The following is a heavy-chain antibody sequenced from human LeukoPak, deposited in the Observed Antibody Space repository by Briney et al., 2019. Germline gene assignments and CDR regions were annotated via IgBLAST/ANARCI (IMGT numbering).Heavy chain of an antibody. Sequence: SETLSLTCTVSGGSISSYYWSWIRQPPGKGLEWIGYIYYSGSTNYNPSLKSRVTISVDTSKNQFSLKLSSVTVADTAVYYCARFLHGGNSIAFDIWGQGTMVTVSS. V-gene: IGHV4-59*01. CDR1: GGSISSYY. D-gene: IGHD4-23*01. CDR3: ARFLHGGNSIAFDI. J-gene: IGHJ3*02. CDR2: IYYSGST.